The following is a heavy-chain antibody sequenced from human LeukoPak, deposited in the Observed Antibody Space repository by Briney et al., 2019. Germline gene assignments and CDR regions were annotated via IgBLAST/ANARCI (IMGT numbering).Heavy chain of an antibody. Sequence: GESLKISCKGSGYSFTSYWIGWVRQMPGKGLEWMGIIHPGDSDTRYSPSFQGQVTISADKFISTAYLQWSSLKASDTAMYYCARQVAAAGLPLNDYWGQGTLVTVSS. CDR3: ARQVAAAGLPLNDY. D-gene: IGHD6-13*01. CDR2: IHPGDSDT. V-gene: IGHV5-51*01. CDR1: GYSFTSYW. J-gene: IGHJ4*02.